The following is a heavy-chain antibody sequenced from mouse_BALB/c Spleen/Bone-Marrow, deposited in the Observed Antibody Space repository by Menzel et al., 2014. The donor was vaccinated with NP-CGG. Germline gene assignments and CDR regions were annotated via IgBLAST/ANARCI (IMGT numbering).Heavy chain of an antibody. J-gene: IGHJ4*01. CDR2: INPNNGGT. V-gene: IGHV1-18*01. Sequence: VQLQQPGPELVKPGASVKISCKTSGYTFTEYTMHWVKQSHGKSLEWIGGINPNNGGTIYNQKFKGKATLTVDKSSSTAYMELRSLTSEDSAVYYCARKDYGYNYVMDYWGQGTSVTVPS. CDR3: ARKDYGYNYVMDY. CDR1: GYTFTEYT. D-gene: IGHD1-2*01.